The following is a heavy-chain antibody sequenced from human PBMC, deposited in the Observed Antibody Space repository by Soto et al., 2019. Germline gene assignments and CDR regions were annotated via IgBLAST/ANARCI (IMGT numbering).Heavy chain of an antibody. CDR3: AKGDAGAYYDFWSGYLNYYYYYGMDV. V-gene: IGHV3-30*18. CDR1: GFTFSSYG. Sequence: GGSLRLSCAASGFTFSSYGMHWVRRAPGKGLEWVAVISYDGSNKYYADSVKGRFTISRDNSKNTLYLQMNSLRAEDTAVYYCAKGDAGAYYDFWSGYLNYYYYYGMDVWGQGTTVTVSS. J-gene: IGHJ6*02. CDR2: ISYDGSNK. D-gene: IGHD3-3*01.